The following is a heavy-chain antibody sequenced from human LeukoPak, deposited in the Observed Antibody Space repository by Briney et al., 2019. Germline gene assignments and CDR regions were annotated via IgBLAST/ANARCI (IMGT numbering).Heavy chain of an antibody. CDR1: GGSISSSSYD. Sequence: SETLSLTCTVSGGSISSSSYDWGWIRQPPGKGLEWIGSIYYSGSTYYNPSLKSRVTISVDTSKNQFSLKLSSVTAADTAVYYCARTYYNILTGYVYWGQGTLVTVSS. J-gene: IGHJ4*02. D-gene: IGHD3-9*01. V-gene: IGHV4-39*01. CDR3: ARTYYNILTGYVY. CDR2: IYYSGST.